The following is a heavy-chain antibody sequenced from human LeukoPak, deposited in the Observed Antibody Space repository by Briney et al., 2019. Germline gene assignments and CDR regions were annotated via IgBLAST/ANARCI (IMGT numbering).Heavy chain of an antibody. CDR3: AKWGCSGGSCYPFDY. Sequence: GGSLRLSCAASGFTFDDYAMHWVRHAPGKGLEWVPAMSGSGGRTYYADSVKGRFTISRDNSKNTLYLQMNSLRAEDTAVYYCAKWGCSGGSCYPFDYWGQGTLVTVSS. J-gene: IGHJ4*02. V-gene: IGHV3-23*01. CDR2: MSGSGGRT. D-gene: IGHD2-15*01. CDR1: GFTFDDYA.